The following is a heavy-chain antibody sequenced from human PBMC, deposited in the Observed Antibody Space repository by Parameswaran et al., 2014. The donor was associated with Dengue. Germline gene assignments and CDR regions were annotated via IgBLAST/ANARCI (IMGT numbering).Heavy chain of an antibody. Sequence: VRQAPGKGLEWVSAISGSGGSTYYADSVKGRFTISRDNSKNTLYLQMNSLRAEDTAVYYCAKGQYCSSTSCYSGWFDPWGQGTLVTVSS. D-gene: IGHD2-2*01. CDR3: AKGQYCSSTSCYSGWFDP. J-gene: IGHJ5*02. V-gene: IGHV3-23*01. CDR2: ISGSGGST.